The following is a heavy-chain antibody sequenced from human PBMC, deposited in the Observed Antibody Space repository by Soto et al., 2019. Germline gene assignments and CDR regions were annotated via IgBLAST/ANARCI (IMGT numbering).Heavy chain of an antibody. CDR3: AKETGIVGATDYFDY. Sequence: GGSLRLSCAASGFTFSSYAMSWVRQAPGKGLEWVSAISGSGGSTYYADSVKGRFTISRDNSKNTLYPQMNSLRAEDTAVYYCAKETGIVGATDYFDYWGQGTLVTVSS. V-gene: IGHV3-23*01. J-gene: IGHJ4*02. D-gene: IGHD1-26*01. CDR2: ISGSGGST. CDR1: GFTFSSYA.